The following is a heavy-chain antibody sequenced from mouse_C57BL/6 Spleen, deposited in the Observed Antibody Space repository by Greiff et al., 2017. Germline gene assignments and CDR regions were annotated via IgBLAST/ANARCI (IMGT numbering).Heavy chain of an antibody. CDR1: GFTFSDYG. V-gene: IGHV5-17*01. CDR3: AREVTTNAMDY. J-gene: IGHJ4*01. Sequence: EVMLVESGGGLVKPGGSLKLSCAASGFTFSDYGMHWVRQAPEKGLEWVAYISSGSSTIYYADTVKGRFTISRDNATNTLFLQMTSLRSEDTAMYYCAREVTTNAMDYWGQGTSVTVSS. D-gene: IGHD2-2*01. CDR2: ISSGSSTI.